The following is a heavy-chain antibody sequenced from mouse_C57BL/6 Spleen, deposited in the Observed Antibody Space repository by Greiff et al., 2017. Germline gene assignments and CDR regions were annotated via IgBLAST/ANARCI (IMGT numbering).Heavy chain of an antibody. CDR3: AREGGYFDY. CDR2: ISSGGSYT. J-gene: IGHJ2*01. V-gene: IGHV5-6*01. Sequence: EVQLVESGGDLVKPGGSLKLSCAASGFTFSSYGMSWVRQTPDKRLEWVATISSGGSYTYYPDSVKGRFTISRDNAKNTLYLQMSSLKSEDTAMYYCAREGGYFDYWGQGTTRTVSS. CDR1: GFTFSSYG.